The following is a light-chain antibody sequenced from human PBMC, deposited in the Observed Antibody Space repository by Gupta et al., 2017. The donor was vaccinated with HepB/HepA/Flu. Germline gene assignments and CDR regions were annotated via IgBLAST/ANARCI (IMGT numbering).Light chain of an antibody. CDR3: QQRSNWPPIT. CDR1: QSVSSY. J-gene: IGKJ5*01. CDR2: DAS. Sequence: IVFTQSPATLPLSPGERATLSCRASQSVSSYLAWYQQKPGQAPRLLTYDASNRATGIPARFSGSGSGTDFTLTISSLEPEDFAVYYCQQRSNWPPITFGQGTRLEIK. V-gene: IGKV3-11*01.